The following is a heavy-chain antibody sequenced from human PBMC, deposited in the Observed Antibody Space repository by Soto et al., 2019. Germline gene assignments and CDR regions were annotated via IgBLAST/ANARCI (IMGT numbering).Heavy chain of an antibody. V-gene: IGHV3-23*01. D-gene: IGHD2-2*02. CDR1: GFTFSSYA. CDR2: ISGSGGST. Sequence: PGGSLRLSCAASGFTFSSYAMSWVRQAPGKGLEWVSAISGSGGSTYYADSVKGRFTISRDNSKNTLYLQMNSLRAEDTAVYYCAKGYQPLLYLPHVVDYWGQGTLVTVSS. CDR3: AKGYQPLLYLPHVVDY. J-gene: IGHJ4*02.